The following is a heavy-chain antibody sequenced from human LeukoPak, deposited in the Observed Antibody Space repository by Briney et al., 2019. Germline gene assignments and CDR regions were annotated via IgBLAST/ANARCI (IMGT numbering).Heavy chain of an antibody. CDR3: ARDHPYSSSWGYYYYGMDV. CDR1: GFTFTTYG. V-gene: IGHV3-33*08. CDR2: IWYDGSNK. D-gene: IGHD6-13*01. J-gene: IGHJ6*02. Sequence: PGGSLRLSCAASGFTFTTYGLHWVRQAPGKGLEWVAVIWYDGSNKYYADSVKGRFTISRDNSKNTLYLQMNSLRAEDTAVYYCARDHPYSSSWGYYYYGMDVWGQGTTVTVSS.